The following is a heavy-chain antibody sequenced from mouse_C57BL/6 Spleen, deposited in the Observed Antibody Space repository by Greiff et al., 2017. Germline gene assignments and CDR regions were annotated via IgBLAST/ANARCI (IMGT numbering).Heavy chain of an antibody. V-gene: IGHV2-2*01. CDR2: IWSGGST. D-gene: IGHD1-1*01. CDR3: ARGYYGSSSFDY. CDR1: GFSLTSYG. Sequence: QVQLQQSGPGLVQPSQSLSITCTVSGFSLTSYGVHWVRQSPGKGLEWLGVIWSGGSTDYNAAFISRLSISKDNSTSQVFFKMNSLQADDTAIYYCARGYYGSSSFDYWGQGTTLTVSS. J-gene: IGHJ2*01.